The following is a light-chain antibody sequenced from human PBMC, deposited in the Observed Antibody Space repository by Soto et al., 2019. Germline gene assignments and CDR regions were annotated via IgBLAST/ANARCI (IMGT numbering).Light chain of an antibody. CDR2: DAS. V-gene: IGKV3-11*01. J-gene: IGKJ5*01. Sequence: EIVLTQSPATLSLSPGEGATLSCRASQSVSNSLAWHQQKSGQAPRLLIYDASNRATGIPARFSGSGSGTDFTLTISSLEPEDFAIYYCQQYYDWPITFGQGTRLEIK. CDR1: QSVSNS. CDR3: QQYYDWPIT.